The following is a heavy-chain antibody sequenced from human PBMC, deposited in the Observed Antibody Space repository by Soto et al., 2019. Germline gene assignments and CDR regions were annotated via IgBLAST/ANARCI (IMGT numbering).Heavy chain of an antibody. J-gene: IGHJ4*02. D-gene: IGHD6-6*01. CDR1: GYTFTSYG. CDR2: ISAYNGNT. Sequence: ASVKVSCKASGYTFTSYGISWVRQAPGQGLEWMGWISAYNGNTNYAQKLQGRVTMTTDTSTSTAYMELRSLRSDDTAVYYCARDYHDSSSVCHDYWGQVTLVTVSS. CDR3: ARDYHDSSSVCHDY. V-gene: IGHV1-18*01.